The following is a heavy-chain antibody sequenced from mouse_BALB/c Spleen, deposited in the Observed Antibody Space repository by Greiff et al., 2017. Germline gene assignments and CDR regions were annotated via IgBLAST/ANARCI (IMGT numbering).Heavy chain of an antibody. CDR2: IYPGDGDT. CDR3: ARWGYGNYDYAMDY. V-gene: IGHV1-80*01. CDR1: GYAFSSYW. J-gene: IGHJ4*01. D-gene: IGHD2-10*02. Sequence: QVQLKQPGAELVRPGSSVKISCKASGYAFSSYWMNWVKQRPGQGLEWIGQIYPGDGDTNYNGKFKGKATLTADKSSSTAYMQLSSLTSEDSAVYFCARWGYGNYDYAMDYWGQGTSVTVSS.